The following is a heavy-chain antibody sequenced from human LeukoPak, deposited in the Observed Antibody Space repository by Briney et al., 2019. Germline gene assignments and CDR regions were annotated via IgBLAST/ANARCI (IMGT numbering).Heavy chain of an antibody. CDR1: GGTFSSYA. CDR2: IIPIFGTA. Sequence: SVEVSCKASGGTFSSYAISWVRQAPGQGLERMGGIIPIFGTANYAQKFQGRVTITADESTSTAYMELSSLRSEDTAVYYCASPSPHSARGDAFDIWGQGTMVTVSS. CDR3: ASPSPHSARGDAFDI. J-gene: IGHJ3*02. V-gene: IGHV1-69*13.